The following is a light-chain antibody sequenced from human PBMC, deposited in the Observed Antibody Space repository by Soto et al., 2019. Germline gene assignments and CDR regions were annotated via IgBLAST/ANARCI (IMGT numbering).Light chain of an antibody. CDR3: QQYDKWPET. CDR1: QSVSSN. CDR2: GAS. V-gene: IGKV3-15*01. J-gene: IGKJ1*01. Sequence: EIVMTQSPATLSVSPGESATLSCRASQSVSSNLAWYQQKPGQAPRFLIYGASARATGIPARFSGSGSGTELTLTISSLQSEDFAVYYCQQYDKWPETFGQGTKVEIK.